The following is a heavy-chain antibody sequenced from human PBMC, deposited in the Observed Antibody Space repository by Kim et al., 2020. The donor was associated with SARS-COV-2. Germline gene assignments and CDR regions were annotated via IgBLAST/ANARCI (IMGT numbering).Heavy chain of an antibody. Sequence: GGSLRLSCAASGFTFSDYYINWFRQAPGKGLEWISYISSSGATIYYSDSVKGRFTVSRDNPKNSLYLQMNSLRAEDTAVYYCARDGVGQQLVRGYFDSWGQGTLVTVSS. J-gene: IGHJ4*02. CDR1: GFTFSDYY. CDR2: ISSSGATI. D-gene: IGHD6-13*01. V-gene: IGHV3-11*01. CDR3: ARDGVGQQLVRGYFDS.